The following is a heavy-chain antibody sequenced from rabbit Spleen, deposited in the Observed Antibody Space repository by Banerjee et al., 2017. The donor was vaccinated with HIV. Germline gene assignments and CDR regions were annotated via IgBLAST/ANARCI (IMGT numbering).Heavy chain of an antibody. CDR2: IAASDART. D-gene: IGHD6-1*01. J-gene: IGHJ4*01. Sequence: QEQLVESGGGLVKPGGSLKLSCKASGFDFSSYGVSWVRQDPGKGLEWIACIAASDARTAYASWAKGRFTISKTSSTTVTLQMTSLTAADTATYFCARGNYGGDDSAYDLWGQGTLVTVS. CDR3: ARGNYGGDDSAYDL. V-gene: IGHV1S45*01. CDR1: GFDFSSYG.